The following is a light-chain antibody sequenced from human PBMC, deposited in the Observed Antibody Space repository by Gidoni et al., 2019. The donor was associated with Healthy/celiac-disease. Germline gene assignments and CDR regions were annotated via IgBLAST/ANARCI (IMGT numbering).Light chain of an antibody. CDR2: QDS. Sequence: SSELTQPPSVSVSPGQTASITCSGDKLGDKFSCWYQPRPGQSPVLVIYQDSKRPSGIPERFSGSNSGNTATLTISGTQAMDEADYYCQAWDSSTYVVFGGGTKLTVL. CDR3: QAWDSSTYVV. J-gene: IGLJ2*01. V-gene: IGLV3-1*01. CDR1: KLGDKF.